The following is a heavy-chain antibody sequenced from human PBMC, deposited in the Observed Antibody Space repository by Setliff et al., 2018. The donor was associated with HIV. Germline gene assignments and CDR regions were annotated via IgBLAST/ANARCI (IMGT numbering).Heavy chain of an antibody. CDR1: GYTFTSYD. V-gene: IGHV1-8*02. D-gene: IGHD5-18*01. Sequence: ASVKVSCKASGYTFTSYDINWVRQAAGQGLEWVGWMNPNSGNTGYAQNFQGRVTMTRDTSISTAYMELSSLRSEDTAVYYCARASWIQPLNYYYYMDAWGKGTTVTVSS. CDR3: ARASWIQPLNYYYYMDA. CDR2: MNPNSGNT. J-gene: IGHJ6*03.